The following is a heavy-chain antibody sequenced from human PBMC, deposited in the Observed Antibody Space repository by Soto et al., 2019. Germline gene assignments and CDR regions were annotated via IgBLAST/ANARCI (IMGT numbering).Heavy chain of an antibody. CDR2: ISAYNGNT. CDR3: ARQRAVAGIVVWFDH. Sequence: XSVKVSYKASGYTFTSYGISLVRQAPGQGLEWMGWISAYNGNTNYAQKLQGRVTMTTDTSTSTAYMELRSLRSHDSSVYYCARQRAVAGIVVWFDHWGQGTLVTVSS. CDR1: GYTFTSYG. D-gene: IGHD6-19*01. V-gene: IGHV1-18*01. J-gene: IGHJ5*02.